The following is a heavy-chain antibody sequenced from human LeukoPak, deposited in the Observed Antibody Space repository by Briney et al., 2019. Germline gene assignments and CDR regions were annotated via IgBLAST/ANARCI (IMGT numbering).Heavy chain of an antibody. CDR1: GFTFSGSA. J-gene: IGHJ1*01. Sequence: PGGSLRLSCAASGFTFSGSAMHWVRQAPGKGLEWVAFIRYDGSNKYYADSVKDRFTISRDNSKNTLYLQMNSLRAEDTAVYYCAKDRSGGSCHLHWGQGTLVTVSS. D-gene: IGHD2-15*01. CDR3: AKDRSGGSCHLH. V-gene: IGHV3-30*02. CDR2: IRYDGSNK.